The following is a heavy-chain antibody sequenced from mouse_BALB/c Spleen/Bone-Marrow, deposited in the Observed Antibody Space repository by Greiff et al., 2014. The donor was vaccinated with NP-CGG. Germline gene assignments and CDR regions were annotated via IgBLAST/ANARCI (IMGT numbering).Heavy chain of an antibody. D-gene: IGHD2-1*01. CDR1: GYTFTDYA. CDR2: ISTYYGDA. J-gene: IGHJ4*01. Sequence: VQLQQSGAELVRPGVSVKISCKGSGYTFTDYAMHWVEQSHAKSLEWIGVISTYYGDASYNQKFKGKATMTVDKSSSTAYMELARLTSEDSAIYYCASGNYYYAMDYWGQGTSVTVSS. V-gene: IGHV1S137*01. CDR3: ASGNYYYAMDY.